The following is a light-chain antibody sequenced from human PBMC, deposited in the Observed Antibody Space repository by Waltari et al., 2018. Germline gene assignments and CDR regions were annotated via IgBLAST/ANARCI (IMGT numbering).Light chain of an antibody. CDR2: EVN. CDR3: ASYAGTVV. CDR1: SSDIGGHSY. J-gene: IGLJ2*01. V-gene: IGLV2-8*01. Sequence: QSALTQPPSASGSPGQSVPIPCTGASSDIGGHSYVSWYQQHPGKPPKLIIYEVNQRPSGVPDRFSGSKSGNTASLTVSGLQPDDEADYYCASYAGTVVFGGGTKLTVL.